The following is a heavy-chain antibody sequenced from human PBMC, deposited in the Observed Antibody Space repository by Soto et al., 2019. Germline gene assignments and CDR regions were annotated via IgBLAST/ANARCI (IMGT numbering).Heavy chain of an antibody. Sequence: GASLKISCQASGYSFISSWICWVRQMPGKGLEWMGIIYPGDSDTRYSPSFQGQVTISADKSTSTAYLQWSSLKASDTATYYCARMMAASGTVFDYWGQGVLVIVSS. J-gene: IGHJ4*02. D-gene: IGHD6-13*01. CDR2: IYPGDSDT. CDR1: GYSFISSW. V-gene: IGHV5-51*01. CDR3: ARMMAASGTVFDY.